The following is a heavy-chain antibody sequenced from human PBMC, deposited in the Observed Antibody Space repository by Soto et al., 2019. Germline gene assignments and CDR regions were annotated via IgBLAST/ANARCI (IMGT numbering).Heavy chain of an antibody. J-gene: IGHJ4*02. Sequence: EVQLVESGGGLIQPGGSVRLSCAASGFTWMHWVRQRPGKGMEWVSEIDSDGSSTDYADSVKGRFTVSRDNAQNSLFLQMNSLRAEDTAVYYCASLSAPVDQWGQGILFTVSS. CDR2: IDSDGSST. CDR3: ASLSAPVDQ. D-gene: IGHD2-2*01. CDR1: GFTW. V-gene: IGHV3-74*01.